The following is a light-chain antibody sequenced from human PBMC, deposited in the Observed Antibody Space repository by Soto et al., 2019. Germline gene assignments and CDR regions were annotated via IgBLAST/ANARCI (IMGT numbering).Light chain of an antibody. V-gene: IGKV3-20*01. Sequence: IVLTQSPXPLSLSPWERDTLSCTASQRVSSSDLAWYQQKPGQAPRRLIYGASSRATGIPDRFSGGGSGTDFTLTISRREPADFAGYYCQQFSSDPITFGGGTKVDIK. CDR3: QQFSSDPIT. CDR1: QRVSSSD. J-gene: IGKJ4*01. CDR2: GAS.